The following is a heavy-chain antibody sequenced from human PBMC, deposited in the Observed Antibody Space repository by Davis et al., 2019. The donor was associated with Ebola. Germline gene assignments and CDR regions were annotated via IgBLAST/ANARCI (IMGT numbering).Heavy chain of an antibody. Sequence: GGSLRLSCAASGFTFSSYSMNWVRQAPGKGLEWVSAISGSGGSTYYADPVKGRFTISRDNSKNTLYLQMNSLRAEDTAVYYCASFRLPYYYGMDVWGQGTTVTVSS. D-gene: IGHD4-11*01. CDR3: ASFRLPYYYGMDV. V-gene: IGHV3-23*01. J-gene: IGHJ6*02. CDR2: ISGSGGST. CDR1: GFTFSSYS.